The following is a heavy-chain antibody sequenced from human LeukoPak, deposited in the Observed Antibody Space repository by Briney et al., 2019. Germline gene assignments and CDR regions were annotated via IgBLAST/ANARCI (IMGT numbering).Heavy chain of an antibody. CDR3: ARDPQGSGSYYPYFDY. V-gene: IGHV3-30-3*01. D-gene: IGHD3-10*01. CDR1: GFTFSSYA. Sequence: PGGSLRLSCAASGFTFSSYAMHWVRQAPGKGLEWAAVISYDGSNKYYADSVKGRFTISRDNSKNTLYLQMNSLRAEDTAVYYCARDPQGSGSYYPYFDYWGQGTLVTVSS. CDR2: ISYDGSNK. J-gene: IGHJ4*02.